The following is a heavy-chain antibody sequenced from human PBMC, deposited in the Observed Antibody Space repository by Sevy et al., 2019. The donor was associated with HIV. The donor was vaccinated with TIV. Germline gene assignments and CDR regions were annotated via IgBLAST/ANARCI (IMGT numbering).Heavy chain of an antibody. D-gene: IGHD3-10*01. CDR2: VYYSGIT. J-gene: IGHJ5*02. Sequence: SETLSLTCTVSRGSISHAGSYWNWIRQPPGKGLEWIGYVYYSGITYYSPSLKSRFIISVDTSKNQFSLELTSVTAADTAVYFCARSTVWFGELTWGQGTPVTVSS. CDR1: RGSISHAGSY. V-gene: IGHV4-30-4*01. CDR3: ARSTVWFGELT.